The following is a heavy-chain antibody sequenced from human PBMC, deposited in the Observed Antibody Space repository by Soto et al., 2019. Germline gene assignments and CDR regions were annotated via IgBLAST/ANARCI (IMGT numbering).Heavy chain of an antibody. J-gene: IGHJ4*02. V-gene: IGHV3-20*04. CDR1: GFTFEDYG. Sequence: GGSLRLSCAASGFTFEDYGMSWVRQVPGKGLEWVSGITWNGGDTGYGDTVKGRVIISRDNAKNSLYLQLDSLRAEDTALYYCVRSGDYRSGSYWYFFDYWGQGTQVTVSS. D-gene: IGHD3-10*01. CDR3: VRSGDYRSGSYWYFFDY. CDR2: ITWNGGDT.